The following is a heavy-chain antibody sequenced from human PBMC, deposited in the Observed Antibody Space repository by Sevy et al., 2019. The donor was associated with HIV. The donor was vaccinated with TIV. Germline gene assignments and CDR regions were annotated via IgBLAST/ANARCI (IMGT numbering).Heavy chain of an antibody. CDR3: AREGCTRPHDY. J-gene: IGHJ4*02. CDR1: GFAFYDYS. D-gene: IGHD2-8*01. V-gene: IGHV3-23*01. Sequence: GGSLRLSCAASGFAFYDYSMSWIRQAPGKGLEWVATLSFGCGKINYADSVKGRFTISRDNSKNSSYLQMDNLRVEDTALYYCAREGCTRPHDYWGQGTRVTVSS. CDR2: LSFGCGKI.